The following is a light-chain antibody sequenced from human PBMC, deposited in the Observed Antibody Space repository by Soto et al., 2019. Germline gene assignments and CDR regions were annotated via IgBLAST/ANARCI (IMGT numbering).Light chain of an antibody. CDR2: EVS. CDR1: SSDVGSYNR. V-gene: IGLV2-18*02. CDR3: NSYTGSSTYV. Sequence: QSVLTQPPSLSGSPGQSVAISCTGTSSDVGSYNRVSWYQQPPGAAPKLMIYEVSNRPSGVPDRFSGSKSGNTASLTISGLQAEDEADYYCNSYTGSSTYVFGTGTNVTV. J-gene: IGLJ1*01.